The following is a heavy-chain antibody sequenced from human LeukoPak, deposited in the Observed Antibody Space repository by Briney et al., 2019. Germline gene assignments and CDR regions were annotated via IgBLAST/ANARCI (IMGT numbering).Heavy chain of an antibody. V-gene: IGHV3-21*01. Sequence: GGSLRLSCAASGFTFSSYSMNWVRQAPGKGLEWVSSISSSSSYIYYADSVKGRFTISRDNAKNSLYLQMNSLRAEDTAVYYCARSQERWLHLYDYWGQGTLVTVSS. CDR1: GFTFSSYS. D-gene: IGHD5-24*01. CDR2: ISSSSSYI. CDR3: ARSQERWLHLYDY. J-gene: IGHJ4*02.